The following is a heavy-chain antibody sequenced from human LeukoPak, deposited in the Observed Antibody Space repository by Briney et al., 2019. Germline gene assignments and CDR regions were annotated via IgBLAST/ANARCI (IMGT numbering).Heavy chain of an antibody. V-gene: IGHV3-33*01. CDR1: GFTFSNYG. CDR2: IWYDGSNK. J-gene: IGHJ4*02. CDR3: ARDPPHYSSSWYYFDY. Sequence: PGGSLRLSCAASGFTFSNYGMHWVRQAPGKGLEWAAVIWYDGSNKYYADSVKGRFTISRDYSKNTLYLQMNSLRAEDTALYYCARDPPHYSSSWYYFDYWGQGTLVTVSS. D-gene: IGHD6-13*01.